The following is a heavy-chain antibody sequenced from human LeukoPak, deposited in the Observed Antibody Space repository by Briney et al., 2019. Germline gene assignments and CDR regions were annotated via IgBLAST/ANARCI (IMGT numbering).Heavy chain of an antibody. CDR2: IKVDGSDK. Sequence: GPSLRLSCAAAGFTSRNYWIGSVRQAPGKWLEWVAFIKVDGSDKHYADSVKGRFTLSRDNAQNSLYLQMNTLRAQHPAVYFCNETVTLHAWGQGTLVTVSS. J-gene: IGHJ5*02. D-gene: IGHD1-1*01. V-gene: IGHV3-7*01. CDR3: NETVTLHA. CDR1: GFTSRNYW.